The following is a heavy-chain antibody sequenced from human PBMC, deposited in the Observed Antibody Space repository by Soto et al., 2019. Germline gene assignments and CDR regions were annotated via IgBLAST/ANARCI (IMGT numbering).Heavy chain of an antibody. V-gene: IGHV4-31*03. CDR1: GFSSSSGGYY. CDR3: ARSSTSANYFDY. Sequence: SETLSLTCTVSGFSSSSGGYYLSWIRQHPGKGLEWIGYIYYSGSTHYNPSLKSRVTISVDTSKNQFSLKLSSVTAADTAVYYCARSSTSANYFDYWGQGTLVTVSS. J-gene: IGHJ4*02. CDR2: IYYSGST. D-gene: IGHD2-2*01.